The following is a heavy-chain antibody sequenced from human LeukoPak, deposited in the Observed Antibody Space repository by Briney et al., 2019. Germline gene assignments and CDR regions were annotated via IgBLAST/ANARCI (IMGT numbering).Heavy chain of an antibody. CDR3: ARTPLYYYDSSGYYFDY. V-gene: IGHV4-39*07. J-gene: IGHJ4*02. D-gene: IGHD3-22*01. Sequence: IPSETLSLTCTVSGGSISSSSYYWGWIRQPPGKGLEWIGSIYYSGSTYYNPSLKSRVTISVDTSKNQFSLKLSSVTAADTAVYYCARTPLYYYDSSGYYFDYWGQGTLVTVSS. CDR1: GGSISSSSYY. CDR2: IYYSGST.